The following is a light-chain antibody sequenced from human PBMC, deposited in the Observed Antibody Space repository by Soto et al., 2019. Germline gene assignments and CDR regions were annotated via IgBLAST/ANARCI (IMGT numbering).Light chain of an antibody. CDR3: TSYAGTYSFFYV. V-gene: IGLV2-8*01. Sequence: QSALAQLPSPSGSPGQSVTISCPGTSSDVGAYNYVSWYQQLPGKAPKLIIYEVSKRPSGVPDRFSGSKSGNTASLTVSGLQAEDEADYYCTSYAGTYSFFYVFGTGTKVTVL. CDR1: SSDVGAYNY. CDR2: EVS. J-gene: IGLJ1*01.